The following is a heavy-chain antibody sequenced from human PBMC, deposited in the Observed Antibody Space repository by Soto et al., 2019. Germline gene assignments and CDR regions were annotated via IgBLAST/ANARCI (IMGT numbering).Heavy chain of an antibody. J-gene: IGHJ2*01. CDR3: ARGMGRYFDL. CDR1: GDSIGNFY. CDR2: LSASGRT. Sequence: SETLSLTCAISGDSIGNFYWSWIRQPAGKGLESLGRLSASGRTNYSPSLHSRVTMSLDRSKNRFSLRLTSVSAADTAVYFCARGMGRYFDLWGRGTLVT. D-gene: IGHD2-8*01. V-gene: IGHV4-4*07.